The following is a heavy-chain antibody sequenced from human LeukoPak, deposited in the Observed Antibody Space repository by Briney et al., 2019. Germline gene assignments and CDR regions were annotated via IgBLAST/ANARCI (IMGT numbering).Heavy chain of an antibody. V-gene: IGHV1-69*05. Sequence: SVKVSCKASGDIFNSYSISWVRQAPGQGLEWKGGIIPMFGSANYAQTFQDRVTSTTDQSTSIAYMELSSLSSEDTAVYYCARVGRSRGSLPNSYYYMDVWGTGTTVTVSS. CDR3: ARVGRSRGSLPNSYYYMDV. CDR1: GDIFNSYS. CDR2: IIPMFGSA. J-gene: IGHJ6*03. D-gene: IGHD1-26*01.